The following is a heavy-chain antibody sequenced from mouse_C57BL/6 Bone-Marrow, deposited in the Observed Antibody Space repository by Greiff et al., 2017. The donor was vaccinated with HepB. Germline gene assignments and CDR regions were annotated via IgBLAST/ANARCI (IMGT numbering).Heavy chain of an antibody. Sequence: VQLQQPGAELVMPGASVKLSCKASGYTFTSYWMHWVKQRPGQGLEWIGEIDPSDSYTNYNQKFKGKSTLTVDKSSSTAYMQLSSLTSEDSAVYYCARWGDGYTFYYAMDYWGQGTSVTVSS. CDR1: GYTFTSYW. D-gene: IGHD2-3*01. CDR3: ARWGDGYTFYYAMDY. CDR2: IDPSDSYT. J-gene: IGHJ4*01. V-gene: IGHV1-69*01.